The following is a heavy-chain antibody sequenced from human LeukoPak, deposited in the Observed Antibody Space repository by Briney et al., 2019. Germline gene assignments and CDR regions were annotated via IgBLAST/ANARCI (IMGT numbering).Heavy chain of an antibody. CDR1: GFTFSIFS. CDR2: ISRNGIYI. CDR3: TRRGDY. Sequence: GGSLRLSCAASGFTFSIFSMNWVRQAPGKGPEWLSSISRNGIYIYYADSVRGRFTISRDNAKNSVFLQMDSLRVEDTDVYYCTRRGDYWGQGALVTVSS. V-gene: IGHV3-21*06. J-gene: IGHJ4*02. D-gene: IGHD3-16*01.